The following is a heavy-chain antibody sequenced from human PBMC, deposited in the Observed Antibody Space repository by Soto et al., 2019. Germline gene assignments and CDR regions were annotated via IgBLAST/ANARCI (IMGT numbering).Heavy chain of an antibody. Sequence: QAQLVQSGAEVKKPGSSVKVSCKASGGTFSNYAINWVRQAPGQGLEWMGDITPMFGRPNYAQKIQCRETINADVSTSTAYMTLSNPISYYTALYYCTRDVRVHTPLVAHWGQGTLVTVSS. CDR1: GGTFSNYA. V-gene: IGHV1-69*01. CDR3: TRDVRVHTPLVAH. J-gene: IGHJ4*02. CDR2: ITPMFGRP. D-gene: IGHD3-16*02.